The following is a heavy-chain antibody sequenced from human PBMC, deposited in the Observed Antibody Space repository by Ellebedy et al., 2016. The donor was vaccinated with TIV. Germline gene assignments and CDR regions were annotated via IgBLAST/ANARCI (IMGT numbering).Heavy chain of an antibody. CDR2: IDWDADK. CDR3: ARISGGWGFDY. Sequence: TLSLTCSVSGGSIGSFFWSWIRHSPGKGLEWLARIDWDADKFYSTSLRTRLTISKDSSENQVVLTMTNMDPGDTATYYCARISGGWGFDYWGQGALVTVSS. D-gene: IGHD2-15*01. V-gene: IGHV2-70*16. J-gene: IGHJ4*02. CDR1: GGSIGSFF.